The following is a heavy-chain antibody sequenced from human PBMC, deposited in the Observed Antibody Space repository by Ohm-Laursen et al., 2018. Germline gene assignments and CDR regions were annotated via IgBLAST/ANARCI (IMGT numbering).Heavy chain of an antibody. J-gene: IGHJ6*02. CDR1: GFTFSDYY. CDR2: ISSSVSTI. V-gene: IGHV3-11*01. CDR3: ASLKPPLYYYGMDV. Sequence: SLRLSYAASGFTFSDYYMSWIRQAPGKGLEWVSYISSSVSTIYYADSVKGRFTISRDNAKNSLYLQMNSLRAEDTAVYYCASLKPPLYYYGMDVWGQGTTVTVSS.